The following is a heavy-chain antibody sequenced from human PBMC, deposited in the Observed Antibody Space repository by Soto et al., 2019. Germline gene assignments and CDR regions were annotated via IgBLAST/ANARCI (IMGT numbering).Heavy chain of an antibody. V-gene: IGHV3-23*01. CDR1: GFSFSRYA. CDR3: AKGGYCGDDCPFYYYGVDV. D-gene: IGHD2-21*02. CDR2: ISGRGRST. Sequence: QSGGSLRLSCSASGFSFSRYAMNWVRQAPGKGLEWVSGISGRGRSTYYADSVKGRFTISRDNSKNTLYLQLSSLTAEDTALYYCAKGGYCGDDCPFYYYGVDVWGQGATVTVSS. J-gene: IGHJ6*02.